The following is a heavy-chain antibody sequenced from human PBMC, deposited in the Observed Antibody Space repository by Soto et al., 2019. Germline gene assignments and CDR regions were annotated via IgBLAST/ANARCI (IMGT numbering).Heavy chain of an antibody. V-gene: IGHV3-30-3*01. CDR3: ARGGIYDILTGHLGY. CDR1: GLTFRSYA. J-gene: IGHJ4*02. CDR2: ISYDGSNK. D-gene: IGHD3-9*01. Sequence: QVQLVESGGGVVQPGRSLRLSCAPSGLTFRSYAMHGVRQAPGKGLEWVAVISYDGSNKYYADSVKGRFTISRDNSKNTLYLQMNSLRAEDTAVYYCARGGIYDILTGHLGYWGQGTLVTVSS.